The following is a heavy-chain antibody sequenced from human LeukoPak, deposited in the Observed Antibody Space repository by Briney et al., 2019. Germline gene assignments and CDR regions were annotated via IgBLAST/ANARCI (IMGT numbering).Heavy chain of an antibody. Sequence: ASVKVSCKASGGTFSSYAISWVRQAPGQGLEWMGGIIPIFGTANYAQKFQGRVTITTDESTSTAYMELSSLRSEDTAVYYCARDSPHGSGWSTGVYWGQGTLVTVSS. V-gene: IGHV1-69*05. CDR2: IIPIFGTA. CDR3: ARDSPHGSGWSTGVY. J-gene: IGHJ4*02. D-gene: IGHD6-19*01. CDR1: GGTFSSYA.